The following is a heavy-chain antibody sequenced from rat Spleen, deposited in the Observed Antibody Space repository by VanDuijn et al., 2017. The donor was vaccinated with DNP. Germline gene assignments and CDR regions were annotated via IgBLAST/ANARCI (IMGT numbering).Heavy chain of an antibody. V-gene: IGHV5-7*01. CDR2: ISYDGSST. D-gene: IGHD1-3*01. Sequence: EVQLVESGGDLVQPGRSLKLSCAASGFTFSDYNMAWVRQAPKKGLEWVATISYDGSSTYYRDTVKGRFTISRVHAKSTLYLQMDRLRSGDTATYFCARHGRVTTVATYWYFDFWGPGTMVTVSS. J-gene: IGHJ1*01. CDR3: ARHGRVTTVATYWYFDF. CDR1: GFTFSDYN.